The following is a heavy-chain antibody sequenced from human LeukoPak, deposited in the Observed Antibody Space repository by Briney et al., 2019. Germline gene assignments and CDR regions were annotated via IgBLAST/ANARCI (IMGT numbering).Heavy chain of an antibody. J-gene: IGHJ4*02. V-gene: IGHV4-61*02. CDR3: AREGPFGGVTTDRVDH. D-gene: IGHD3-16*01. Sequence: SETLSLTCTVSGGSISSGSYYWSWIRQPAGKGLEWIGRIYTSGSTNYNPSLKSRVTISVDTSKNQFSLKLSSVTAADTAVYYCAREGPFGGVTTDRVDHWGQGTLVTVSS. CDR1: GGSISSGSYY. CDR2: IYTSGST.